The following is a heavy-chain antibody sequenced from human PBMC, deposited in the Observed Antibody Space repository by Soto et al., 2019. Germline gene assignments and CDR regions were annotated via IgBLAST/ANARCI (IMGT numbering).Heavy chain of an antibody. CDR1: GNTFTDYK. Sequence: ASVKVSCKTSGNTFTDYKLHWVRQAPGQGLEWMGWVDPNGGGTNSAQKFQGSVTMTRDTSITTVYLELSRLKTNDTATYFCTTWVDYGDYEGFAFWG. CDR2: VDPNGGGT. J-gene: IGHJ1*01. CDR3: TTWVDYGDYEGFAF. V-gene: IGHV1-2*04. D-gene: IGHD4-17*01.